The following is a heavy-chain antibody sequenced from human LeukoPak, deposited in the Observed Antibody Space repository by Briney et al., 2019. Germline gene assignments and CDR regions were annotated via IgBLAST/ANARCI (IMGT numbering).Heavy chain of an antibody. CDR3: ARLKWGAAAGMFDY. D-gene: IGHD6-13*01. J-gene: IGHJ4*02. CDR2: IYYSGST. V-gene: IGHV4-59*08. Sequence: SETLSLTCTVSGGSISSYYWSWIRQPPGKGLEWIGYIYYSGSTNYNPSLKSRVTISVDTSKNQFSLKLSSVTAADTAVYYCARLKWGAAAGMFDYWGQGTLVTVSS. CDR1: GGSISSYY.